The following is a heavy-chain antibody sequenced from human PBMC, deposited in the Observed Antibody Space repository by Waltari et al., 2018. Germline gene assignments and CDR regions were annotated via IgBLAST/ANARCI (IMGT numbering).Heavy chain of an antibody. CDR3: ARDPNRKFDY. J-gene: IGHJ4*02. CDR1: GCTFRNYW. CDR2: MNSDGSTT. D-gene: IGHD7-27*01. V-gene: IGHV3-74*01. Sequence: EVQLVESGGGLVQPGGSLRLSCEASGCTFRNYWMPGVRQAPGKGLVWVSRMNSDGSTTNYADSVRGRFTISRDNAKNTLHLQMNSLRAEDTAVYYCARDPNRKFDYWGQGTLVTVSS.